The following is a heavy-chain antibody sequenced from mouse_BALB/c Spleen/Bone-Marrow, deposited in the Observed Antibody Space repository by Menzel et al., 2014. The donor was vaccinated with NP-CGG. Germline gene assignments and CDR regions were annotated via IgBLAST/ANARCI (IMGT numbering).Heavy chain of an antibody. V-gene: IGHV1-4*02. Sequence: VHLVESGAGLARPGASVKMSCKASGYTFTSYTIQWVKQRPGQGLEWIGYINPSSGYTDYNQKFKDKTTLTADKSSNTAYMQLTSLTSEDSAVYSCAREARTGAWFTYWGQGTLVTVSA. CDR3: AREARTGAWFTY. CDR2: INPSSGYT. J-gene: IGHJ3*01. CDR1: GYTFTSYT. D-gene: IGHD4-1*01.